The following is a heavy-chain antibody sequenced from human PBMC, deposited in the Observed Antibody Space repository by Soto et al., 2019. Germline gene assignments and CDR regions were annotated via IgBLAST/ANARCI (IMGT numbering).Heavy chain of an antibody. CDR2: ISSNGGST. Sequence: PGGSLRLSCSASGFTFSSYAMHWVRQAPGKGLEYVSAISSNGGSTYYADSVKGRFTISRDNSKNTLYLQMSSLRAEDTAVYYCVKVNGGGQQLVSVFGALDYWGQGTLVTVSS. V-gene: IGHV3-64D*08. D-gene: IGHD6-13*01. CDR1: GFTFSSYA. CDR3: VKVNGGGQQLVSVFGALDY. J-gene: IGHJ4*02.